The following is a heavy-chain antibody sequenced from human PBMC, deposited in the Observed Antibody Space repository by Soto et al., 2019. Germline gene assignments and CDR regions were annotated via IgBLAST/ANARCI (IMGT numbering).Heavy chain of an antibody. V-gene: IGHV4-59*01. Sequence: QVQLQESGPGLVKPSETLSLTCTVSGGSISSYYWSWIRQPPGKGLEWIGYIYYSGSTNYNPSLKSRVTISVDTSKNQCSLKLSSVTAADTAVYYCARGGSSGYLDDAFDIWGQGTMVTVSS. CDR3: ARGGSSGYLDDAFDI. D-gene: IGHD3-22*01. CDR1: GGSISSYY. CDR2: IYYSGST. J-gene: IGHJ3*02.